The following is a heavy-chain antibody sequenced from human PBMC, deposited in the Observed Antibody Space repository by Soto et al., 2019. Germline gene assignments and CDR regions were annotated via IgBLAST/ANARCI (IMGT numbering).Heavy chain of an antibody. V-gene: IGHV3-49*03. CDR1: GFTFGDYA. D-gene: IGHD4-17*01. CDR3: TRDHDYGDQAKSGDY. Sequence: GGSLRLSCTASGFTFGDYAMSWFRQAPGKGLEWVGFIRSKAYGGTTEYAASVKGRFTISRDDSKSIAYLQMNSLKTEDTAVYYCTRDHDYGDQAKSGDYWGQGTLVTVSS. J-gene: IGHJ4*02. CDR2: IRSKAYGGTT.